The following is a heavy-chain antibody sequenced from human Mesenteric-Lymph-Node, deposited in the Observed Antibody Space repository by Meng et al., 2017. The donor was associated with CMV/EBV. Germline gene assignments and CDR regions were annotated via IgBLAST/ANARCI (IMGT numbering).Heavy chain of an antibody. V-gene: IGHV4-61*01. CDR2: IYYSGST. CDR1: SVSSGNYY. CDR3: ARVLKTCSSTSCYLYPFDY. D-gene: IGHD2-2*01. J-gene: IGHJ4*02. Sequence: SVSSGNYYWSWIRQPPGKGLEYIGHIYYSGSTDYNPSLNSRVTISADTSKNQFSLKLRSVTAADTAVYYCARVLKTCSSTSCYLYPFDYWGQGTLVTV.